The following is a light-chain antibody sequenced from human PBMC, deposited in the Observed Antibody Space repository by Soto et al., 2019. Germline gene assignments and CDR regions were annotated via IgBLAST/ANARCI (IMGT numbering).Light chain of an antibody. V-gene: IGLV2-8*01. Sequence: QSVLTQPPSASGSPGQSVTISCTGTSSDVGGYDYVSWYQQRPGKAPKLLIHEVTKRPSGVPDRFSGSKSGNTASLTVSGLQAEDEADYYCSSYAGRTPYVFGTGTQLTVL. CDR3: SSYAGRTPYV. CDR2: EVT. CDR1: SSDVGGYDY. J-gene: IGLJ1*01.